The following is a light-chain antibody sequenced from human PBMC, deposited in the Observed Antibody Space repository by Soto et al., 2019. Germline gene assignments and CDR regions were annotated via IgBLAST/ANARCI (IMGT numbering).Light chain of an antibody. CDR1: SSDVGGYKY. CDR2: DVS. Sequence: QSALTQPASVSGSPGQSITISCIGTSSDVGGYKYVSWYQQHPGKAPKLVIYDVSNRPSGVPDRFSGSKSGNTASLTISGLQAEDEADYHCSSYASSSPVMFGGGTKLTVL. J-gene: IGLJ3*02. V-gene: IGLV2-14*03. CDR3: SSYASSSPVM.